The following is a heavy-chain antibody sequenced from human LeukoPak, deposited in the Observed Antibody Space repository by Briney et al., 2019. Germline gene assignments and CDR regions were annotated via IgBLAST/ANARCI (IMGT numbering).Heavy chain of an antibody. CDR3: AKGLDAFDI. Sequence: GGSLRLSCAASGFTFRSYGMHWVRQAPGKGLEWVAVISYDGSNKYYADSVKGRFTISRDNSKNTLYLQMNSLRAEDTAVYYCAKGLDAFDIWGQGTMVTVSS. CDR1: GFTFRSYG. V-gene: IGHV3-30*18. CDR2: ISYDGSNK. J-gene: IGHJ3*02.